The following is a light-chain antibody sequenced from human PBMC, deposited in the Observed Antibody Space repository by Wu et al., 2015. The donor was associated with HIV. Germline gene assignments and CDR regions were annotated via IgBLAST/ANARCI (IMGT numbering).Light chain of an antibody. CDR2: DAS. Sequence: EVVLTQSPATLSLSPGERATLSCRASESVSTYLAWYQQKPGQAPRLLIYDASNRATGIPARFGGSGSETDFTLTISSLEPEDSAVYYCQQRSNWLFTFGQGTRLEIK. J-gene: IGKJ5*01. V-gene: IGKV3-11*01. CDR1: ESVSTY. CDR3: QQRSNWLFT.